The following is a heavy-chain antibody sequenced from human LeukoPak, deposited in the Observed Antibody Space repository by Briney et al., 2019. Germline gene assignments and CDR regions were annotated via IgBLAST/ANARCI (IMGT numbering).Heavy chain of an antibody. Sequence: PSETLSLTCAVYGGSFSGYYWSWIRQPPGKGLGWIGEINHSGSTNYNPSLKSRVTISVDTSKNQFSLKLSSVTAADTAVYYCARAPLAVAGTHDAFDIWGQGTMVTVSS. D-gene: IGHD6-19*01. CDR3: ARAPLAVAGTHDAFDI. CDR1: GGSFSGYY. CDR2: INHSGST. J-gene: IGHJ3*02. V-gene: IGHV4-34*01.